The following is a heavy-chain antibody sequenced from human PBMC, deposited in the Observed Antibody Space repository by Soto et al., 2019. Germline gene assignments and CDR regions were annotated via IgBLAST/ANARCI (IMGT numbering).Heavy chain of an antibody. Sequence: ASETLSLTCTVSGGSISSYYWSWVRQPPGKGLEWIGYIYYSGSTNYNPSLKSRVTISVDTSKNQFSLKLSSVTAADTAVYYCARGGGGYYYYMDVWGKGTTVTVSS. J-gene: IGHJ6*03. V-gene: IGHV4-59*01. CDR2: IYYSGST. D-gene: IGHD3-16*01. CDR1: GGSISSYY. CDR3: ARGGGGYYYYMDV.